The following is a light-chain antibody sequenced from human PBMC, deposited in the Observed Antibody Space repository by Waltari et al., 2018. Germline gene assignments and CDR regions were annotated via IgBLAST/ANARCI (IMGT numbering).Light chain of an antibody. Sequence: EIVLTQSPATLSLSPGERATLSCRASQSVGTYLAWYQQKPGQAPRLPIYDASNRATGIPARFSGSGSGTEFTLTISSLEPEDFAVYYCQQRSNWLTFGGGTKVEIK. J-gene: IGKJ4*01. CDR3: QQRSNWLT. V-gene: IGKV3-11*01. CDR1: QSVGTY. CDR2: DAS.